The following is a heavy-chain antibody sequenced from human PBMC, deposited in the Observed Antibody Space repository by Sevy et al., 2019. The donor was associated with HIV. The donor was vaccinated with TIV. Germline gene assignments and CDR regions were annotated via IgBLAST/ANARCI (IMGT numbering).Heavy chain of an antibody. Sequence: ASVKVSCKVSGKTLNELSINWVRQAPGKGLEWMGSFDPEYGERIYAQKFQGRLTMTEDTSTDTAQMKLSSLTSEDTAMYFCSTQFVPDEDYSLNDRYGLDVWGQGIAVTVSS. D-gene: IGHD2-15*01. CDR1: GKTLNELS. CDR3: STQFVPDEDYSLNDRYGLDV. V-gene: IGHV1-24*01. J-gene: IGHJ6*02. CDR2: FDPEYGER.